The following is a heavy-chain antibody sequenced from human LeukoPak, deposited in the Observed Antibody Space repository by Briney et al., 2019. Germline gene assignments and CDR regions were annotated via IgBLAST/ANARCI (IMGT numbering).Heavy chain of an antibody. Sequence: GGSLRLSCAASGFTFSSYSMSWVRQAPGKGLEWVSYFTSSSTIYYADSVKGQFTISRDNAKNTLYLQMNNLRAEDTAMYYCARDRYPAAREFDYWGQGTLVTVSS. J-gene: IGHJ4*02. CDR2: FTSSSTI. D-gene: IGHD2-2*01. V-gene: IGHV3-48*04. CDR1: GFTFSSYS. CDR3: ARDRYPAAREFDY.